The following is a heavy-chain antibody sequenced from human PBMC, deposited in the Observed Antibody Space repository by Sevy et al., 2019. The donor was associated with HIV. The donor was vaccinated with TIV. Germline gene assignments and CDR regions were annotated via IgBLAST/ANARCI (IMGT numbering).Heavy chain of an antibody. D-gene: IGHD3-22*01. CDR1: GFTFSSYA. J-gene: IGHJ4*02. CDR2: ISYDGSNK. V-gene: IGHV3-30*04. CDR3: ARDETMIVVVTCIDY. Sequence: GGSLRLSCAASGFTFSSYAMHWVRQAPGKGLEWVAVISYDGSNKYYADSVKDRFTISRDNSKNTLYLQMNSLRAEDTAVYYCARDETMIVVVTCIDYWGQGTLVTVSS.